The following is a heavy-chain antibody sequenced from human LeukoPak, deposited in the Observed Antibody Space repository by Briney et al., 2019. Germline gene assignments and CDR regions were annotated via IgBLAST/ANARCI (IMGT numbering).Heavy chain of an antibody. CDR1: GFTFSSYG. Sequence: GRSLRVFCAASGFTFSSYGMHWVRQAPGKGLEWVAVISYDGSNKYYADSVKGRFTISRDNSKNTLYLQMNSLRAEDTAVYYCARDHQIQLTFDYWGQGTLVTVSS. CDR3: ARDHQIQLTFDY. D-gene: IGHD5-18*01. J-gene: IGHJ4*02. CDR2: ISYDGSNK. V-gene: IGHV3-30*03.